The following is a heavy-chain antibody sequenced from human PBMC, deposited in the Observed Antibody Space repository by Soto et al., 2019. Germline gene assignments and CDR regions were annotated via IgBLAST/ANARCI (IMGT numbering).Heavy chain of an antibody. CDR1: GGSISSSSYY. CDR2: IYYSGST. Sequence: SETLSLTCTVSGGSISSSSYYWGWIRQPPGKGLEWIGSIYYSGSTYYNPSLKSRVTISVDTSKNQFSLKLSSVTAADFAVYYCARHRYSVYDVVAFEIWGQGTMVTVSS. D-gene: IGHD5-12*01. CDR3: ARHRYSVYDVVAFEI. J-gene: IGHJ3*02. V-gene: IGHV4-39*01.